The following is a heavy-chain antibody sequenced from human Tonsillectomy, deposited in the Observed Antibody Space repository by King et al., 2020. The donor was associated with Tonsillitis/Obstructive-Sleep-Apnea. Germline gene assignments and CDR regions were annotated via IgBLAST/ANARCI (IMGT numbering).Heavy chain of an antibody. V-gene: IGHV4-34*01. Sequence: VQLQQWGAELLTTSETLSLTCAVHGGSFSGDYWSWIRQPPGKGLEWIGEINRSGTTNYNPSLKSRVNMSVDTFKNQFTLNLSSVNAADTAVYYCARKPYSSGRVDRYFDYWGQGNLVTVSS. CDR1: GGSFSGDY. CDR2: INRSGTT. J-gene: IGHJ4*02. CDR3: ARKPYSSGRVDRYFDY. D-gene: IGHD6-19*01.